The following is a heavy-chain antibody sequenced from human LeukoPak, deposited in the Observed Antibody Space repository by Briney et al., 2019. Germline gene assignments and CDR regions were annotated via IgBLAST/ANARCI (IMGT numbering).Heavy chain of an antibody. CDR3: ARGAGYNYPYYFDY. CDR1: GFTFSSYW. J-gene: IGHJ4*02. D-gene: IGHD5-24*01. CDR2: INHNGNVN. Sequence: GGSLRLSCAASGFTFSSYWMNWARQAPGKGLEWVASINHNGNVNYYVDSVKGRFTISRDNSKNTLYLQMNSLRAEDTAVYCCARGAGYNYPYYFDYWGQGTLVTVSS. V-gene: IGHV3-7*03.